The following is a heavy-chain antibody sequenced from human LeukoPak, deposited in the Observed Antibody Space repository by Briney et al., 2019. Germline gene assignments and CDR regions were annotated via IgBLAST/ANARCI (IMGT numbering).Heavy chain of an antibody. CDR2: ISGSGGST. V-gene: IGHV3-23*01. CDR1: GFTFSSYG. J-gene: IGHJ4*02. D-gene: IGHD6-13*01. Sequence: GRSLRLSCAASGFTFSSYGMHWVRQAPGKGLEWVSAISGSGGSTYYADSVKGRFTISRDNSKNTLYLQMNSLRAEDTAVHYCAKDLRGIAAAGEDYWGQGTLVTVSS. CDR3: AKDLRGIAAAGEDY.